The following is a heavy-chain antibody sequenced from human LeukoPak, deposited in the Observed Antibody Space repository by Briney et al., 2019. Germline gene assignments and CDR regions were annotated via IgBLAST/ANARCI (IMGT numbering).Heavy chain of an antibody. CDR2: FDPEDGET. V-gene: IGHV1-24*01. CDR1: GYTLTELS. CDR3: ARGRLRYFDWLPHSYYYYGMDV. J-gene: IGHJ6*02. Sequence: GASVKVSCKVSGYTLTELSMHWVRQAPGKGLEWMGGFDPEDGETIYAQKFQGRVTMTEDTSTDTAYMELSSLRSEDTAVYYCARGRLRYFDWLPHSYYYYGMDVWGQGTTVTVSS. D-gene: IGHD3-9*01.